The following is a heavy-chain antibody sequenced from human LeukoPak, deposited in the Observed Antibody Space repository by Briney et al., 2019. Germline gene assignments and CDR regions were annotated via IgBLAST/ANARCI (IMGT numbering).Heavy chain of an antibody. CDR3: ARDRDGYNYPWNFDL. CDR2: ISSSGSNI. D-gene: IGHD5-24*01. J-gene: IGHJ2*01. V-gene: IGHV3-48*03. CDR1: GFTFSSYE. Sequence: PGGSLRHSCAASGFTFSSYEMNWVRQAPGKGLEWVSYISSSGSNIYYADSVKGRFTISRDNAKNSLSLQMNSLRAEDTAVYYCARDRDGYNYPWNFDLWGRGTLVTVSS.